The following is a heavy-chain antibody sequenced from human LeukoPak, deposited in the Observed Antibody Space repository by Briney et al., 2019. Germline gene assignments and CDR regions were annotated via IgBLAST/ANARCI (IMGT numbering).Heavy chain of an antibody. Sequence: ASVKVSCKASGYTFTSYDINWVRQATGQGLEWMGWMNPNSGNTGYAQKFQGRVTMTRNTSISTAYMELSSLRSEDTAVYYCARGFQAVAGVLVDPWGQGTLVTVSS. CDR2: MNPNSGNT. V-gene: IGHV1-8*01. D-gene: IGHD6-13*01. CDR3: ARGFQAVAGVLVDP. CDR1: GYTFTSYD. J-gene: IGHJ5*02.